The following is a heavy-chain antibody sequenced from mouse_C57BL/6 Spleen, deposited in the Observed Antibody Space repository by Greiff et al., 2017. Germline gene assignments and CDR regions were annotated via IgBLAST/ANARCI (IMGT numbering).Heavy chain of an antibody. V-gene: IGHV1-74*01. Sequence: QVQLQQPGAELVKPGASVKVSCKASGYTFTSYWMHWVKQRPGQGLEWIGRIHPSVSDTNYNQKFKGKATLTVDKSSSTAYMQLSSLTSEDSAVYYCAPLTGDYAMDYWGQGISVTVSS. D-gene: IGHD4-1*01. J-gene: IGHJ4*01. CDR1: GYTFTSYW. CDR2: IHPSVSDT. CDR3: APLTGDYAMDY.